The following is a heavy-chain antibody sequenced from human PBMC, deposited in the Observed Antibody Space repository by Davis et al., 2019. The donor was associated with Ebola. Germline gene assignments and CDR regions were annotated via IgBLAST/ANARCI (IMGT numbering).Heavy chain of an antibody. CDR2: IILMFGTA. CDR3: ARGWVPKSNAYDI. CDR1: GGTFNNYV. D-gene: IGHD3-10*01. Sequence: SVKVSCKASGGTFNNYVISWVRQAPGQGPAWMGGIILMFGTANYAQKFQGRVTITADESTSTVYMELSSLRSDDTAVYYCARGWVPKSNAYDIWGQGTMVTVSS. J-gene: IGHJ3*02. V-gene: IGHV1-69*13.